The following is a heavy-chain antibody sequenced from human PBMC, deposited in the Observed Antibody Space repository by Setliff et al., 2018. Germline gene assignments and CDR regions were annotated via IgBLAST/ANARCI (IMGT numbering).Heavy chain of an antibody. CDR2: IYHSGST. J-gene: IGHJ3*02. CDR1: GGSFSSHY. D-gene: IGHD3-3*01. CDR3: ARGKTFFGAFIRAFDI. Sequence: SETLSLTCAVYGGSFSSHYWSWIRQSPGKGLEWIGSIYHSGSTYYNPSLKSRVTISVDTSKNQFSLKLSSVTAADTAVYHCARGKTFFGAFIRAFDIWGQGRMVTVSS. V-gene: IGHV4-34*01.